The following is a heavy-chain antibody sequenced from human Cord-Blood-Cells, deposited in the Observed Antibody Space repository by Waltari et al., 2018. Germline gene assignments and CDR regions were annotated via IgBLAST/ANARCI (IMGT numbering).Heavy chain of an antibody. CDR3: ARLELGWSYFDY. CDR1: GGSISSHY. J-gene: IGHJ4*02. CDR2: IYYSGST. Sequence: QVQLQESGPGLVKPSETLSLTCTVPGGSISSHYWSWIRQPPGKGLEWIGYIYYSGSTNYNPSLKSRVTISVDTSKNQFSLKLSSVTAADTAVYYCARLELGWSYFDYWDQGTLVTVSS. D-gene: IGHD1-7*01. V-gene: IGHV4-59*11.